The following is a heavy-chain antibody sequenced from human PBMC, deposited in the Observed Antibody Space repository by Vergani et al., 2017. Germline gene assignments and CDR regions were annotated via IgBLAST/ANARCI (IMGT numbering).Heavy chain of an antibody. CDR3: GRWGYYYDSSGYSDAFDI. Sequence: QVQLQESGPGLVKPSETLSLTCTVSGGSISSYYWSWIRQPPGKGLEWIGYIYYSGSTNYNPSLKSRVTISVDTSKNQFSLKLGSVTAADTAVYYCGRWGYYYDSSGYSDAFDIWGQGTMVTVSS. J-gene: IGHJ3*02. D-gene: IGHD3-22*01. CDR2: IYYSGST. CDR1: GGSISSYY. V-gene: IGHV4-59*01.